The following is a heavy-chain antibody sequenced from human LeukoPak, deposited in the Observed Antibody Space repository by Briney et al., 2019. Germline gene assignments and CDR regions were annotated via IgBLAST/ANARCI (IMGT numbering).Heavy chain of an antibody. CDR2: INHSGST. D-gene: IGHD3-10*01. J-gene: IGHJ6*03. CDR1: GGSFSGYY. CDR3: ARLLRYYGSGSYLLDYYYHYMDV. V-gene: IGHV4-34*01. Sequence: SETLSLTCAVYGGSFSGYYWSWIRQPPGKGLEWIGEINHSGSTNYNPSLKSRVTISVDTSKNQFSLKLSSVTAADTAVYHCARLLRYYGSGSYLLDYYYHYMDVWGKGTTVTISS.